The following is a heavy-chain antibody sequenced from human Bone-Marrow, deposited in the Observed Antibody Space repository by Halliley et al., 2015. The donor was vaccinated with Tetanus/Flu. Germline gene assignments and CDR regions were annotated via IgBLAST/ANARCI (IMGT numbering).Heavy chain of an antibody. CDR2: LSAYNGNT. J-gene: IGHJ4*02. V-gene: IGHV1-18*01. Sequence: LEWVGWLSAYNGNTNYAQKVQGRVTMTTDPSTSTAYMELRSLRSDDTAVYYCARDRGGYTYASHWGQGTLVTVSS. D-gene: IGHD5-18*01. CDR3: ARDRGGYTYASH.